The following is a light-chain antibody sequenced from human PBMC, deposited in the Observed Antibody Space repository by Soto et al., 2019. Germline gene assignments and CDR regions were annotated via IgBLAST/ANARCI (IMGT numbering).Light chain of an antibody. J-gene: IGKJ5*01. V-gene: IGKV3-20*01. CDR3: QQYGSSII. CDR2: DAP. CDR1: QSISSGY. Sequence: EIVLTQSPGTLSFSPGERATLSCRASQSISSGYLAWYQQNPGQAPRLLIYDAPNRATGIPDRFSGSGSGTDFTLTISRLEPEDFAVYYCQQYGSSIIFGQGTRLEIK.